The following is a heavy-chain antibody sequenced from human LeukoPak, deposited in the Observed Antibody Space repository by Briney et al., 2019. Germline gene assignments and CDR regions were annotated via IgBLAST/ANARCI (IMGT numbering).Heavy chain of an antibody. D-gene: IGHD1-14*01. J-gene: IGHJ4*02. CDR1: GFTFSSYW. CDR3: AQGNHFDY. V-gene: IGHV3-7*03. CDR2: IKQAGSEK. Sequence: GGSLRLSCAASGFTFSSYWMSWVRQAPGKGLEWVANIKQAGSEKFYVDSVKGRFNISRDNAKNSLYLQMTSLRAEDMAIYYCAQGNHFDYWGQGTLVTVSS.